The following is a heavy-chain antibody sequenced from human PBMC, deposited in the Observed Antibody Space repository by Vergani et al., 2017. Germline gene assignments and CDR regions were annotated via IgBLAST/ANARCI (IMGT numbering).Heavy chain of an antibody. D-gene: IGHD2-8*02. CDR1: GYTFTCYY. Sequence: QVQLVQSGAEVKKPGASVKVSCKASGYTFTCYYMHLVRQAPGQGLDWVLWLNPNSGGTNYAQQFQGRVTMTRDTSISTAYMELSRLRSDDTAVYYCARAPLGMPVVYAIAPGSEDYYYYYMDVWGKGTTVTVS. V-gene: IGHV1-2*02. J-gene: IGHJ6*03. CDR2: LNPNSGGT. CDR3: ARAPLGMPVVYAIAPGSEDYYYYYMDV.